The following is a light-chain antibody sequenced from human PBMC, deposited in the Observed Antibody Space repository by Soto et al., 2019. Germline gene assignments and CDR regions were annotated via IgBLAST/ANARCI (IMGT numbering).Light chain of an antibody. CDR2: DDN. V-gene: IGLV1-51*01. CDR1: SSNIGGNS. J-gene: IGLJ1*01. Sequence: QSVMTQPPSVSAAPGQKVTISCSGSSSNIGGNSVSWYQQLPGTAPKLLIYDDNKRPSGIPDRFSGSKSGTSATLGITGFQTGDEADYDCGSWDSSLSAYVFGTGTQLTGL. CDR3: GSWDSSLSAYV.